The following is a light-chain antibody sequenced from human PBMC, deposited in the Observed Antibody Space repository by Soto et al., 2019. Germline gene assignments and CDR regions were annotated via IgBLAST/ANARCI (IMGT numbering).Light chain of an antibody. J-gene: IGKJ1*01. CDR2: GAS. CDR1: QIVSSSY. CDR3: QQYGSSPTWT. Sequence: EIVLTKSPGTLSLSPGERATISCRASQIVSSSYLAWYQQKPGQAPRLLIYGASSRATGIPDRFSGSGSGTDFTLTISRQEPEDFAVYYCQQYGSSPTWTFGQGNKVEIK. V-gene: IGKV3-20*01.